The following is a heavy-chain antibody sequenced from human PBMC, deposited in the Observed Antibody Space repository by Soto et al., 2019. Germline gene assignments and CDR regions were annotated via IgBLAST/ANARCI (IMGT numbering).Heavy chain of an antibody. Sequence: PGGSLRLSCAASGFTFSSYEMNWVRQAPGKGLEWVSYISSSGSTIYYADSVKGRFTISRDNAKNSLYLQMNSLRAEDTAVYYCARGGFSPRNYYYYYGMDVWDQGTTVTVSS. CDR2: ISSSGSTI. J-gene: IGHJ6*02. V-gene: IGHV3-48*03. CDR3: ARGGFSPRNYYYYYGMDV. CDR1: GFTFSSYE.